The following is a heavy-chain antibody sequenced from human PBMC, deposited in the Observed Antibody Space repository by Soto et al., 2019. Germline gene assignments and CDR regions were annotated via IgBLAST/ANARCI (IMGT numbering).Heavy chain of an antibody. CDR1: GLTVSGKKY. CDR3: ASWLQREHAYDV. J-gene: IGHJ3*01. CDR2: VYDVDGT. Sequence: RLSCAASGLTVSGKKYIAWVRQAPGKGLEWVSGVYDVDGTYYADSVKGRFTISRDTSKTIVFLEMNDLRPDDTAVYYCASWLQREHAYDVWGLGTTVTVSS. D-gene: IGHD1-1*01. V-gene: IGHV3-53*01.